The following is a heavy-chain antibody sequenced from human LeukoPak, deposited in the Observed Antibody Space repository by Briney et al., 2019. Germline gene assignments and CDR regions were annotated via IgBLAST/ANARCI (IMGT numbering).Heavy chain of an antibody. CDR3: ARGGKYQLIKGPSFDY. Sequence: SETLSLTCTVSGGSISNHYWSWIRQPPGKGLEWISYIYSSGSTNYNPSLKSRVTISVDTSKNQFSLKLSSVTAADTAVYYCARGGKYQLIKGPSFDYWGQGTLVTVSS. V-gene: IGHV4-59*11. CDR2: IYSSGST. D-gene: IGHD2-2*01. CDR1: GGSISNHY. J-gene: IGHJ4*02.